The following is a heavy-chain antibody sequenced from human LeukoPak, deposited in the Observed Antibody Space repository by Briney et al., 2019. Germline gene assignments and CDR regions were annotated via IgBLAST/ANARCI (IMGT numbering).Heavy chain of an antibody. CDR1: GFTFSSYE. CDR2: ISSSGSTI. D-gene: IGHD2-15*01. J-gene: IGHJ5*02. Sequence: GGSLRLSCAASGFTFSSYEMNWVRQAPGKGLEWVSYISSSGSTIYYADSVKGRFTISRDNAKNSLYLQMNSLRAEDTAVYYCATVVAATLGWFDPWGQGTLVTVSS. CDR3: ATVVAATLGWFDP. V-gene: IGHV3-48*03.